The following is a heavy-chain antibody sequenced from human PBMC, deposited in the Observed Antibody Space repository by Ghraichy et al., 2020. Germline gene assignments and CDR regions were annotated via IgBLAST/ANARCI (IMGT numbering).Heavy chain of an antibody. V-gene: IGHV3-30*18. D-gene: IGHD1-26*01. CDR1: GFTFSHYG. CDR3: VKDPNTGSYLRRVYFDN. J-gene: IGHJ4*02. CDR2: ISNDGTYI. Sequence: GGSLRLSCAVSGFTFSHYGMHWVRQAPGKGLEWVAVISNDGTYIYYADSVKGRFTVSRHHAKKTLFLQINSLTTEDTAVYYCVKDPNTGSYLRRVYFDNWGQGTLVTVSS.